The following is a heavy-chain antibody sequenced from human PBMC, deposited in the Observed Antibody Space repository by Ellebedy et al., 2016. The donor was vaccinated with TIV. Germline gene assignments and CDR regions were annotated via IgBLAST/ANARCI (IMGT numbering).Heavy chain of an antibody. V-gene: IGHV3-11*03. J-gene: IGHJ3*01. CDR1: GFTFSDHY. CDR2: ITSTSLYI. CDR3: ARYHDYDAFDL. D-gene: IGHD4-11*01. Sequence: GESLKISCAASGFTFSDHYMAWIRQAPGKGLEWVSHITSTSLYINYADSVRGRFTISRDNAKNVAYLQMDNLRAEDSAIYYCARYHDYDAFDLWGRGTMVTVSS.